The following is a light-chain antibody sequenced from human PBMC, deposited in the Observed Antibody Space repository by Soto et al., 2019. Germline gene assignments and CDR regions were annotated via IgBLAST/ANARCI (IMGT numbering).Light chain of an antibody. CDR3: QQYNNWLRT. J-gene: IGKJ1*01. CDR1: QSVSSN. V-gene: IGKV3-15*01. CDR2: GAS. Sequence: EIVMTQSPATLSVSPGERATLSCRASQSVSSNLAWYQQKPGQAPRLLIYGASTRATGIPARFSGSGSGTEFPPTHNRPPFERFAVYYCQQYNNWLRTFGQGTKVEIK.